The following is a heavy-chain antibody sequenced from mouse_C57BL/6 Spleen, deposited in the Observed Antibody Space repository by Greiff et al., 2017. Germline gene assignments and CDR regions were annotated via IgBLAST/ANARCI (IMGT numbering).Heavy chain of an antibody. CDR1: GYSFTGYY. J-gene: IGHJ4*01. CDR3: ARLRGTTVDYAKDY. V-gene: IGHV1-42*01. D-gene: IGHD1-1*01. Sequence: EVQLQQSGPELVKPGASVKISCKASGYSFTGYYMNWVKQSPEKSLEWIGEINPSTGGTTYNQKFKAKATLTVDKSSSTAYMQLKSLTSEDSAVYYIARLRGTTVDYAKDYWGQGTSVTVSS. CDR2: INPSTGGT.